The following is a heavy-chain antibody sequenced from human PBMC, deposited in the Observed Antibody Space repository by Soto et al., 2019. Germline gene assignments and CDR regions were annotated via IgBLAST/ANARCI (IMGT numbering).Heavy chain of an antibody. D-gene: IGHD2-21*01. Sequence: VGSLRLSYAAAGFTFENRCMNWVRKAPGKGLEWVGRIKSKIYGETTDYAAPVKGRFIISRDDSKNTLYLQMSSLKAEDTAVYYCTSGLIVVVAASRLAGYSGQGTLVTVSS. CDR3: TSGLIVVVAASRLAGY. J-gene: IGHJ1*01. CDR1: GFTFENRC. CDR2: IKSKIYGETT. V-gene: IGHV3-15*07.